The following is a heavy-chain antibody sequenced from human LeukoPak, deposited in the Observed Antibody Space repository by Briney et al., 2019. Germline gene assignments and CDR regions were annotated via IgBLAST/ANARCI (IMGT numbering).Heavy chain of an antibody. Sequence: SETLSLTCTVSGGSISSYYWSWIRQPPGKGREWIGYIYYSGSTNYNPSLKSRVTISVDTSNNQFSLKLSSVTAADTAVYYCARASSGWPYYYYGMDVWGQGTTVTVSS. CDR3: ARASSGWPYYYYGMDV. J-gene: IGHJ6*02. D-gene: IGHD6-19*01. CDR1: GGSISSYY. V-gene: IGHV4-59*01. CDR2: IYYSGST.